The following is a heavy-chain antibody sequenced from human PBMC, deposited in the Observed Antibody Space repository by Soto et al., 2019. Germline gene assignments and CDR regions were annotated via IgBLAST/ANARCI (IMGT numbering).Heavy chain of an antibody. CDR1: GYTFTSYG. Sequence: QVQLVQSGAEVKKPGASVKVSCKASGYTFTSYGISWVRQAPGQGLEWMGWISAYNGNTNYAQKLQGRVTMTTDTFTSTAYMELRILRSDDTGVYYCARESSSSCHDYWGQGTLVTVSS. CDR2: ISAYNGNT. V-gene: IGHV1-18*01. D-gene: IGHD6-13*01. CDR3: ARESSSSCHDY. J-gene: IGHJ4*02.